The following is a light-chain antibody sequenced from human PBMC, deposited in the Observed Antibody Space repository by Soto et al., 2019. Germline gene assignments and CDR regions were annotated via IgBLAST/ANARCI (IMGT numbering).Light chain of an antibody. Sequence: SLGASATLSCRASQSVTSNLAWYQQKPGQAPSLLIYDISARATGIPTRFSGSGSGTEFTLTICSLQSEDFAVYYCQQDNEWPLSFGGVTKVDIK. CDR1: QSVTSN. J-gene: IGKJ4*01. V-gene: IGKV3D-15*01. CDR3: QQDNEWPLS. CDR2: DIS.